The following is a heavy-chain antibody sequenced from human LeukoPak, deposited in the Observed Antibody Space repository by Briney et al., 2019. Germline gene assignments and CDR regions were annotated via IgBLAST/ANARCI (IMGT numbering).Heavy chain of an antibody. D-gene: IGHD3-10*01. V-gene: IGHV3-11*01. CDR1: GITFSDYY. Sequence: GGSLRLSCAASGITFSDYYMTWIRQAPGKGLEWVSYISSSGTMINYADSVKGRFTISRDNAKNSLYLQMNSLRVEDTAVYYCASVLWFGGIFFDYWGQGTLVTVSS. CDR2: ISSSGTMI. CDR3: ASVLWFGGIFFDY. J-gene: IGHJ4*02.